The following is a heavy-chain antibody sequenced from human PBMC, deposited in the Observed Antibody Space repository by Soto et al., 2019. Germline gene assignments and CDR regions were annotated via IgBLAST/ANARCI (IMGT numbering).Heavy chain of an antibody. Sequence: GSLRLSCAASGFTFSSYSMNWVRQAPGSGPEWVSYISSNSNSIYYADSVKGRFTISRDNAKNTLYLQMNSLRAEDTAVYYCAKDKGGYYDSSGPAPYFDIWGQGTMVTVSS. CDR2: ISSNSNSI. J-gene: IGHJ3*02. D-gene: IGHD3-22*01. CDR3: AKDKGGYYDSSGPAPYFDI. V-gene: IGHV3-48*01. CDR1: GFTFSSYS.